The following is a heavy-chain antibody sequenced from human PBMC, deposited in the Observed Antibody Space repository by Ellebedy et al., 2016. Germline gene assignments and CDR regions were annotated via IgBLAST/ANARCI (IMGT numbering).Heavy chain of an antibody. V-gene: IGHV1-69*04. CDR2: IIPILGIA. Sequence: SVKVSCXASGGTFSSYAISWVRQAPGQGLEWMGRIIPILGIANYAQKLQGRVTMTTDTSTSTAYMELRSLRSDDTAVYYCARGGPIGFDYWGQGTLVTVSS. CDR1: GGTFSSYA. CDR3: ARGGPIGFDY. J-gene: IGHJ4*02.